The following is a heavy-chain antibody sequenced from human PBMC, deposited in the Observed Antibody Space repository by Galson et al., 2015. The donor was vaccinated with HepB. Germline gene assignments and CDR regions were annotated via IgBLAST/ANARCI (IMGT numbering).Heavy chain of an antibody. CDR1: GYSFTSYW. V-gene: IGHV5-10-1*01. CDR2: IDPSDSYT. J-gene: IGHJ6*02. CDR3: ARRKVAAAPGYYYGMDV. Sequence: QSGAEVKKPGESLRISCKGSGYSFTSYWISWVRQMPGKGLEWMGRIDPSDSYTNYSPSFQGHVTISADKSISTAYLQWSSLKASDTAMYYCARRKVAAAPGYYYGMDVWGQGTTVTVSS. D-gene: IGHD6-13*01.